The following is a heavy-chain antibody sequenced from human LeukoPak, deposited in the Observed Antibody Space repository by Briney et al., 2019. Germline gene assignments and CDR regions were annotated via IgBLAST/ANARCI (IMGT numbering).Heavy chain of an antibody. CDR3: ARSVGFLEWLTFYAFDI. CDR1: GYTFTGYY. J-gene: IGHJ3*02. CDR2: INPNSGGT. Sequence: ASVKVSCKASGYTFTGYYMHWVRQAPGQGLEWMGWINPNSGGTNYAQKFQGRVTMTRDTSISTAYMGLSRLRSDDTAVYYCARSVGFLEWLTFYAFDIWGQGTMVTVSS. D-gene: IGHD3-3*01. V-gene: IGHV1-2*02.